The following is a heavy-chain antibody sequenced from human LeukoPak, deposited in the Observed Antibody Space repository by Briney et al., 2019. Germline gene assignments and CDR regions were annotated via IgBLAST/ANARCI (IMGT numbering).Heavy chain of an antibody. Sequence: PVGSLRLSCAASGFTFDNYRMSWVRQAPGKGLEWVSTVNADGGNTYYADSVKGRFTISRDNSKSTLILQMNSLRVEDTALYYCTKRVKYGGTWDHFADWGQGTLVTVSS. D-gene: IGHD1-26*01. J-gene: IGHJ4*02. V-gene: IGHV3-23*01. CDR3: TKRVKYGGTWDHFAD. CDR1: GFTFDNYR. CDR2: VNADGGNT.